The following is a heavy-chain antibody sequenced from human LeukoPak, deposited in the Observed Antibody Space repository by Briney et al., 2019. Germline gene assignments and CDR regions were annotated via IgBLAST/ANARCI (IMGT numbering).Heavy chain of an antibody. CDR3: ARDSFTMIVGGDDDAFDI. CDR2: ISSSSSYI. V-gene: IGHV3-21*01. CDR1: GFTFSSYR. J-gene: IGHJ3*02. D-gene: IGHD3-22*01. Sequence: PGGSLRLSCAASGFTFSSYRMNWVRQAPGKGLEWVSSISSSSSYIYYADSVKGRFTISRDNAKNSLYLQMNSLRAEDTAVYYCARDSFTMIVGGDDDAFDIWGQGTMVTVSS.